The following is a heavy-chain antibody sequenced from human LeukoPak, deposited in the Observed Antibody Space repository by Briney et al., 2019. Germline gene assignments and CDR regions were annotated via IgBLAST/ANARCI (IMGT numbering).Heavy chain of an antibody. CDR1: GFPFKNYW. V-gene: IGHV3-74*01. Sequence: GSLRLSCAASGFPFKNYWMHWVRQAPGKGLVGGSRINADGNNTTYADSVKGRFTISRDNAKNSLYLHMNSLRAEDTAVYYCARDLGDYGSGSYFDYWGQGTLVTVSS. CDR3: ARDLGDYGSGSYFDY. J-gene: IGHJ4*02. D-gene: IGHD3-10*01. CDR2: INADGNNT.